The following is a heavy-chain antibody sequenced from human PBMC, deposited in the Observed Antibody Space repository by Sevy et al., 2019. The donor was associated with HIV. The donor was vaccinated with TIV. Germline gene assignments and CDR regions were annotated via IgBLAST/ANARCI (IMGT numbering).Heavy chain of an antibody. V-gene: IGHV3-30*18. D-gene: IGHD2-21*01. Sequence: GGSLRLSCAASGFTFNTYGMHWVRQTPGKGLEWVAVISYDGTDTYYADSVKGRFTISKDNSKSTLSLQRNSLRVEDTAVYYCAKAAIVVVCASASFFDSWGPGTVVTVSS. CDR1: GFTFNTYG. CDR2: ISYDGTDT. CDR3: AKAAIVVVCASASFFDS. J-gene: IGHJ4*02.